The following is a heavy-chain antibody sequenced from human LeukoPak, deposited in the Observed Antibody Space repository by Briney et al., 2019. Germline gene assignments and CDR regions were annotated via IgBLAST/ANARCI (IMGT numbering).Heavy chain of an antibody. D-gene: IGHD3-3*01. CDR2: IIPIFGTA. J-gene: IGHJ6*02. V-gene: IGHV1-69*13. CDR3: ARDNTTIFGVVIAHNYYYYYGMDV. Sequence: GASVKLSCKASGGTFSSYAISWVRQAPGQGLEWMGGIIPIFGTANYAQKFQGRVTITADESTSTAYMELSSLRSEDTAVYYCARDNTTIFGVVIAHNYYYYYGMDVWGQGTTVTVSS. CDR1: GGTFSSYA.